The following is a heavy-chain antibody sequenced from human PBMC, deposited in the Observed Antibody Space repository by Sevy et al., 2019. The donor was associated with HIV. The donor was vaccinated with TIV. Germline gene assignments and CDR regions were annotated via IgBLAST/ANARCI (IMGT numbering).Heavy chain of an antibody. D-gene: IGHD1-1*01. CDR2: IYFTGNT. CDR1: GGSISSYF. Sequence: SETLSLTCSVSGGSISSYFWTWVRQSPGKGLEWIGNIYFTGNTDYSPSLKSRVTLSLDTSKSQFSLTLKSVTAADTAICFCARDSTTRPRVLDYWGQRTLVTVSS. J-gene: IGHJ4*02. V-gene: IGHV4-59*01. CDR3: ARDSTTRPRVLDY.